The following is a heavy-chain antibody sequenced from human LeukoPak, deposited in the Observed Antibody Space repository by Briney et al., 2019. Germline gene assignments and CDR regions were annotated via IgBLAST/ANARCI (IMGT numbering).Heavy chain of an antibody. CDR2: IYTSGST. CDR1: GGSISSGSYY. Sequence: SETLSLTCTVSGGSISSGSYYWSWIRQPAGKGLEWIGRIYTSGSTNYNPSLKSRVTISVDTSKNQFSLKLSSVTAADTAVYYCARDSSGYPLENAFDIWGQGTMVTVSS. D-gene: IGHD3-22*01. CDR3: ARDSSGYPLENAFDI. J-gene: IGHJ3*02. V-gene: IGHV4-61*02.